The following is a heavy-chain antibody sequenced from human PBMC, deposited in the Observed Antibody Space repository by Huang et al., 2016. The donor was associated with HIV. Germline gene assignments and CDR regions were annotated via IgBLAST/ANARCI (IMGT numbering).Heavy chain of an antibody. CDR2: IKIDGRTT. CDR1: GFKFSNYW. CDR3: ARAGGFEI. J-gene: IGHJ3*02. V-gene: IGHV3-74*01. Sequence: EEHLVESGGGLVQPGGSLRLSCEASGFKFSNYWMKWVRQAQGKGLMWVARIKIDGRTTDYADSVKGRFTISRDNAKNTLYLQMSSLTAEDTAIYYCARAGGFEIWGQGTVVTVSS. D-gene: IGHD2-15*01.